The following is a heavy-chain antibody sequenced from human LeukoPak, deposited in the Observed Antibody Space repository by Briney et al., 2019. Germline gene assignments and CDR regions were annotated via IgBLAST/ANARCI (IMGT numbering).Heavy chain of an antibody. J-gene: IGHJ4*02. CDR2: INGDGSNS. CDR3: ARTSPTSHFDF. CDR1: GFTFTTYW. V-gene: IGHV3-74*01. D-gene: IGHD3-16*01. Sequence: GSLRLSCVASGFTFTTYWMHWVRQAPGKGLVWVSRINGDGSNSNYADSVKGRFTISRDNARNTLYLQMNGLRAEDTALYYCARTSPTSHFDFWGQGTLVTVSS.